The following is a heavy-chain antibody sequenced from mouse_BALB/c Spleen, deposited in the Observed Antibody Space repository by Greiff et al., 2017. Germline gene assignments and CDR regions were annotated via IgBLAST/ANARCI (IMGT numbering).Heavy chain of an antibody. V-gene: IGHV2-9*02. CDR3: ARDDGSSYGWFAY. Sequence: VQGVESGPGLVAPSQSLSITCTVSGFSLTSYGVHWVRQPPGKGLEWLGVIWAGGSTNYNSALMSRLSISKDNSKSQVFLKMNSLQTDDTAMYYCARDDGSSYGWFAYWGQGTLVTVSA. D-gene: IGHD1-1*01. CDR1: GFSLTSYG. J-gene: IGHJ3*01. CDR2: IWAGGST.